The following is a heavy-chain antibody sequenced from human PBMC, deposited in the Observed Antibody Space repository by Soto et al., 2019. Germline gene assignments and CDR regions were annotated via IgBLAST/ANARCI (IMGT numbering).Heavy chain of an antibody. Sequence: SETLSLTCTVAGGTISNYYWSWIRQPPGKGLEWIGNIYSHGSTNYNPSLRSRVTISVDTSKNQFSLKLNSVTAADTAVYYCARGTSTSWYFDYWGQGTLVTVS. CDR1: GGTISNYY. J-gene: IGHJ4*02. CDR3: ARGTSTSWYFDY. D-gene: IGHD6-13*01. CDR2: IYSHGST. V-gene: IGHV4-59*01.